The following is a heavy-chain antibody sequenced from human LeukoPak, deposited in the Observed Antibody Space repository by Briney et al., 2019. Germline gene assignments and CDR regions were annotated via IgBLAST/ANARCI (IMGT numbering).Heavy chain of an antibody. V-gene: IGHV1-46*01. J-gene: IGHJ4*02. CDR2: INPSGGST. D-gene: IGHD3-10*01. CDR1: GYIFTNYY. CDR3: ARDHGSAYYRAPRH. Sequence: GASVKVSCKASGYIFTNYYMHWVRQAPRQGLEWMGTINPSGGSTTYAQKFQGRVTMTRDTSTSTVYMELSSLRSEDTAVYYCARDHGSAYYRAPRHWGQGTLVTVSS.